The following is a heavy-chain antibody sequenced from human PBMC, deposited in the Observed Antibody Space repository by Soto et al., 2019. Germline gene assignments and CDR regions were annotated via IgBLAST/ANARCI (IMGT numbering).Heavy chain of an antibody. Sequence: QVQLVESGGNVVQPGRSLRLSCAASGFIFRPYGMHWVRQAPGKGLEWVAVISYSGNKKAYADSVKGRFAISRDNSNNTLYLQINSLTAADTAVYYCAKGPFIPVAGTPPGAFDMWGQGTMVTVSS. J-gene: IGHJ3*02. D-gene: IGHD6-19*01. CDR3: AKGPFIPVAGTPPGAFDM. CDR1: GFIFRPYG. CDR2: ISYSGNKK. V-gene: IGHV3-30*18.